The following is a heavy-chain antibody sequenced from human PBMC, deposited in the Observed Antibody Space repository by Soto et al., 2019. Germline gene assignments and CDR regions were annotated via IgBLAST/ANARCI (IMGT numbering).Heavy chain of an antibody. CDR1: GGTFSSYT. CDR2: IIPILGIA. V-gene: IGHV1-69*08. D-gene: IGHD5-18*01. J-gene: IGHJ4*02. Sequence: QVQLVQSGAEVKKPGSSVKVSCKASGGTFSSYTISWVRQAPGQGLEWMGRIIPILGIANYAQKFQGRVTITADKSTSTAYMELSSLRSEDTAVYYCARESGRDTAMRGADYWGQGTLVTVSS. CDR3: ARESGRDTAMRGADY.